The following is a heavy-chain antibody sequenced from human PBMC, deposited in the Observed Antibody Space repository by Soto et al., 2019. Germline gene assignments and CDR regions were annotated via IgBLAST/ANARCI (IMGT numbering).Heavy chain of an antibody. CDR2: INHSGST. CDR1: GGSFSGYY. CDR3: ARGGIAAAGRRNNWFDP. D-gene: IGHD6-13*01. Sequence: PSETLSLTCAVYGGSFSGYYWSWIRQPPGKGLEWIGEINHSGSTYYNPSLKSRVTISVDRSRNQFSLKLGSVTAADTAVYYCARGGIAAAGRRNNWFDPWGQGTLVTVSS. V-gene: IGHV4-34*01. J-gene: IGHJ5*02.